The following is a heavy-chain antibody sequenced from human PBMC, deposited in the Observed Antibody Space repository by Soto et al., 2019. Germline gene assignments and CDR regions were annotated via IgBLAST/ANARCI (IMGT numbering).Heavy chain of an antibody. CDR1: VGSSSSYY. J-gene: IGHJ4*02. CDR3: ARDRYSYGY. CDR2: IYYNGST. D-gene: IGHD5-18*01. V-gene: IGHV4-59*01. Sequence: PSESLSLTCTVSVGSSSSYYWSWIRQPPGKGLEWIGYIYYNGSTKYNPSLRSRVTISRDTSKEQFSLTVSSVTAADTAVYYCARDRYSYGYWGQGTLVTVSS.